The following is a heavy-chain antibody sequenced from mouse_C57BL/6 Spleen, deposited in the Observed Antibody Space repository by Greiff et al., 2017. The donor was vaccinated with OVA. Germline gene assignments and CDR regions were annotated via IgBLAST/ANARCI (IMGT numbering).Heavy chain of an antibody. Sequence: VQLQQPGAELVKPGASVKLSCKASGYTFTSYWMHWVKQRPGQGLEWIGMIHPNSGSTNYNEKFKSKATLTVDKSSSTAYMQLSSLTSEDSAVYYCARGLITAVVATRYALDYWGQGTTVTVSS. V-gene: IGHV1-64*01. D-gene: IGHD1-1*01. J-gene: IGHJ4*01. CDR1: GYTFTSYW. CDR2: IHPNSGST. CDR3: ARGLITAVVATRYALDY.